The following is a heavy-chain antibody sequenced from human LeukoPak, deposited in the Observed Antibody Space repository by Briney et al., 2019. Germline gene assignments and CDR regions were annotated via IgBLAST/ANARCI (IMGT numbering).Heavy chain of an antibody. V-gene: IGHV3-21*01. D-gene: IGHD2/OR15-2a*01. Sequence: GGSLRLSCAASGFTFSSYSMNWVRQAPGKGLEWVSSISSSSSYIYYADSVKGRFTISRDNAKNSLYLQMNSLRAEDTAIYYCAREGPRGNSQFDYWGQGTLVTVSS. J-gene: IGHJ4*02. CDR3: AREGPRGNSQFDY. CDR2: ISSSSSYI. CDR1: GFTFSSYS.